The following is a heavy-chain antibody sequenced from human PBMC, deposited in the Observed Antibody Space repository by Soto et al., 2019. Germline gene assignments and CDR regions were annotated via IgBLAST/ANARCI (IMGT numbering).Heavy chain of an antibody. CDR1: GGSINSSSYF. D-gene: IGHD6-19*01. CDR3: ARHYSSGSRNWFDP. V-gene: IGHV4-39*01. CDR2: IYYSGST. J-gene: IGHJ5*02. Sequence: SETMSLTCSVSGGSINSSSYFWGWVRKPPGKGLEWIGRIYYSGSTYYNPSLRSRVTISVDTSKNQFSLHLSSVTAADTAVFYCARHYSSGSRNWFDPWGQGTLVTVSS.